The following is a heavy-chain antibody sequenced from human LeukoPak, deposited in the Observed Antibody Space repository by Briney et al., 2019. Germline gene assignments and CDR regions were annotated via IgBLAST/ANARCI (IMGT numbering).Heavy chain of an antibody. Sequence: ASVKVSCKASGYTFTSYYMHWVRQAPGQGLEWVGIINPSDGDRRNAQKFQGRVTMTRDTSTSTVYMELSSLRSEDTAVYYCAKDSGSYSADYWGQGTLVTVSS. J-gene: IGHJ4*02. V-gene: IGHV1-46*01. CDR1: GYTFTSYY. CDR3: AKDSGSYSADY. CDR2: INPSDGDR. D-gene: IGHD3-10*01.